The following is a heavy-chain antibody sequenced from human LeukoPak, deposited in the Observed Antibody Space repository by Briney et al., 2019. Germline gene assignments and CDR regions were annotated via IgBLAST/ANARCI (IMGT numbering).Heavy chain of an antibody. J-gene: IGHJ4*02. D-gene: IGHD3-16*01. V-gene: IGHV3-30*02. CDR3: AKRGTEAYFDY. CDR1: GFTFSSYG. CDR2: IRYDGSNK. Sequence: GGSLRLSCAASGFTFSSYGMHWVRQAPGKGLEWVAFIRYDGSNKYYADSVKGRFTISRDNSKNTLYLQVNSLRAEDTAVYYCAKRGTEAYFDYWGQGTLVTVSS.